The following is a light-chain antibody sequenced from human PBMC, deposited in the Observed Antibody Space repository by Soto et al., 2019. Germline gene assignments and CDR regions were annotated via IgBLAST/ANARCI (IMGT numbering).Light chain of an antibody. J-gene: IGKJ2*01. CDR3: HQSYTTPYT. CDR2: TAS. CDR1: QTIGRNY. V-gene: IGKV3-20*02. Sequence: EIVLTQSPETVSLSPGDTATLPFSASQTIGRNYLAWYQQKPGQAPRLLIYTASSLQSGVPSRFSGSGSGTTFTLTISSLQPEDFATYYCHQSYTTPYTFGQGTKVDI.